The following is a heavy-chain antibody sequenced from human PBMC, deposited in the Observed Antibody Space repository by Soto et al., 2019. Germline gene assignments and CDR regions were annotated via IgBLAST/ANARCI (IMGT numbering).Heavy chain of an antibody. D-gene: IGHD3-22*01. CDR2: IYWDDDK. CDR3: ASHRGYYYDSSGYYPDY. Sequence: QITLKESGPPLVKPTQTLTLTCTFSGFSLSTSGVGVGWIRQPPGKALEWLALIYWDDDKRYSPSLKSRLTITKDTSKNQVVLTMTNMDPVDTATYYCASHRGYYYDSSGYYPDYWGQGTLVTVSS. CDR1: GFSLSTSGVG. V-gene: IGHV2-5*02. J-gene: IGHJ4*02.